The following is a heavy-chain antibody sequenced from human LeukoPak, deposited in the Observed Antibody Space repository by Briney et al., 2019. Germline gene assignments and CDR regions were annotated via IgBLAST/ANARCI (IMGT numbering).Heavy chain of an antibody. Sequence: SETLSLTCTVSGGSISSYYWSWIRQPPGKGLEWIGYIYYSGSTNYNPSLKSRVTISVDTSKNQFSLKLSSVTAADTAVYYCARQTLYYYYGMDVWGQGTTVTVSS. V-gene: IGHV4-59*08. CDR3: ARQTLYYYYGMDV. J-gene: IGHJ6*02. CDR1: GGSISSYY. CDR2: IYYSGST.